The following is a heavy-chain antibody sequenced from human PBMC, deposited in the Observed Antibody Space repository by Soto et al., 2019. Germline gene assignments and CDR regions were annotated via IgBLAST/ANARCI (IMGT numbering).Heavy chain of an antibody. D-gene: IGHD4-17*01. CDR3: ARVPGTVTTFSGGMDV. CDR2: IYYSGST. V-gene: IGHV4-31*03. CDR1: GGSISSGGYY. Sequence: SETLSLTCTVSGGSISSGGYYWSWIRQHPGKGLEWIGYIYYSGSTYYNPSLKSRVTISVDTSKNQFSLKLSSVTAADTAVYYCARVPGTVTTFSGGMDVWGQGPTVTVSS. J-gene: IGHJ6*02.